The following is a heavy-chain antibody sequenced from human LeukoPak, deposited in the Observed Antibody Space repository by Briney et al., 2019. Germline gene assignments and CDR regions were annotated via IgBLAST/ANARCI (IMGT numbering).Heavy chain of an antibody. CDR2: IYYSGST. Sequence: SETLSLTCTVSGGSISSYYWSWIRQPPGKGLEWIGYIYYSGSTNYNPSLKSRVTISVDTSKNQFSLKLRSVTAAATAVYYCASSGPPPYGARDAFDIWGQGTMVTVSS. CDR3: ASSGPPPYGARDAFDI. J-gene: IGHJ3*02. CDR1: GGSISSYY. V-gene: IGHV4-59*01. D-gene: IGHD4-17*01.